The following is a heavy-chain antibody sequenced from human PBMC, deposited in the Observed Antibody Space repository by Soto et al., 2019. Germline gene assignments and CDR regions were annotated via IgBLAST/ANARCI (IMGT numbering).Heavy chain of an antibody. CDR2: IYYSGST. CDR3: AREDSSSSSLDY. V-gene: IGHV4-31*03. J-gene: IGHJ4*02. D-gene: IGHD6-6*01. Sequence: LSLTCTVSGGSISSGGYYWSWIRQHPGKGLEWIGYIYYSGSTYYNPSLKSRVTISVDTSKNQFSLKLSSVTAADTAVYYCAREDSSSSSLDYWGQGTLVTVSS. CDR1: GGSISSGGYY.